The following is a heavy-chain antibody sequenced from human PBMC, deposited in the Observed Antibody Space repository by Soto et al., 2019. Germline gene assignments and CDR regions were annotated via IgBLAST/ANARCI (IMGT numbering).Heavy chain of an antibody. D-gene: IGHD5-18*01. CDR2: IYWDDDK. CDR1: GFSLSTSGVG. CDR3: AHRTVDTAMADQFDY. V-gene: IGHV2-5*02. J-gene: IGHJ4*02. Sequence: QITLKESGPTLVKPTQTLTLTCTFSGFSLSTSGVGVGWIRQPPGKALEWLALIYWDDDKRYSPSLKSRLTNHKDTPKKPVVPYNAHMEPVGTATNYLAHRTVDTAMADQFDYLGQGTLVTVSS.